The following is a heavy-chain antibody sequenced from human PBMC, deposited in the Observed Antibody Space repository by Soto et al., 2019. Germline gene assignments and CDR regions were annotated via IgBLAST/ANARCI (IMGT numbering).Heavy chain of an antibody. D-gene: IGHD3-10*01. J-gene: IGHJ4*02. CDR1: GGSFTGYY. V-gene: IGHV4-34*01. CDR2: ISHGGIT. CDR3: TRVPMMYYGAGTYGYFEC. Sequence: PSETLSLTCAVRGGSFTGYYCTWIRHPPWKALEWVGEISHGGITNYNPSLKSRVTISLDTSKNQFSLNLTSVTAPDTAFYYCTRVPMMYYGAGTYGYFECWGQGNLFGFSS.